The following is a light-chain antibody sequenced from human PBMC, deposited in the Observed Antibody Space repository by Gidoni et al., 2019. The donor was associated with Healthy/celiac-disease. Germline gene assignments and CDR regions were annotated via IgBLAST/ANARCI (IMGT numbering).Light chain of an antibody. Sequence: SYALTQPLSVSVALGQTARITCGGNNIGGKNVHWDQQKPGQAPVLVIYSDSNRPSGIPERFSGSNSGNTATLTISRAQAGDEADYYCQVWDNSTYVFGTETKVTVL. CDR3: QVWDNSTYV. V-gene: IGLV3-9*01. CDR1: NIGGKN. J-gene: IGLJ1*01. CDR2: SDS.